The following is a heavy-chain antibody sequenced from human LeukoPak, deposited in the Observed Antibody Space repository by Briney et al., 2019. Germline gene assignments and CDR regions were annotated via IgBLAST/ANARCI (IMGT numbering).Heavy chain of an antibody. CDR1: TRSFSGYS. CDR3: ARGVVLSGTSMRYFDL. V-gene: IGHV4-34*01. Sequence: SETLSLTCAVYTRSFSGYSWSRIRQPPGRGLEWIGEINHSGSTNYNPSLKSRVTISVDTSKNQFSLKLSSVTAADTAVYYCARGVVLSGTSMRYFDLCGRGSLVTVSS. CDR2: INHSGST. D-gene: IGHD2-2*01. J-gene: IGHJ2*01.